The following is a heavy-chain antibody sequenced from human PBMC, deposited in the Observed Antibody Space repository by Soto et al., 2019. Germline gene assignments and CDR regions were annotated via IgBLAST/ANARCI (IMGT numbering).Heavy chain of an antibody. V-gene: IGHV4-34*01. CDR2: INHSGST. Sequence: QVQLQQWGAGLLKPSETLSLTCAVYGGSFSGYYWSWIRQPPGKGLEWIGEINHSGSTNYNPSLKSRVTISVDTSKNQFSLKLSSVTAADTAVYYCARGFYDYVWGSYRYVGLYGMDVWGQGTTVTVSS. CDR1: GGSFSGYY. D-gene: IGHD3-16*02. CDR3: ARGFYDYVWGSYRYVGLYGMDV. J-gene: IGHJ6*02.